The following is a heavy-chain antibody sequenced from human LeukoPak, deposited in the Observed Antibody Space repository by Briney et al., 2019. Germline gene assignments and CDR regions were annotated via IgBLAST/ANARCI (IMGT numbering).Heavy chain of an antibody. D-gene: IGHD3-22*01. CDR1: GYTFTGYY. CDR2: IIPIFGTA. J-gene: IGHJ4*02. Sequence: GASVKVSCKASGYTFTGYYMHWVRQAPGQGLEWMGGIIPIFGTANYAQKLQGRVTMTTDTSTSTAYMELRSLRSDDTAVYYCARDDYYYDTTFLSYWGQGTLVTVSS. CDR3: ARDDYYYDTTFLSY. V-gene: IGHV1-18*04.